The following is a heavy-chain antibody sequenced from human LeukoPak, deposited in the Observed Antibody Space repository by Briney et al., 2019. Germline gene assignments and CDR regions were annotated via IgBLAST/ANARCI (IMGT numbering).Heavy chain of an antibody. CDR2: INPNSGGT. CDR1: GYTFTGYY. J-gene: IGHJ4*02. V-gene: IGHV1-2*02. D-gene: IGHD6-19*01. Sequence: ASVKVSCKASGYTFTGYYMHWVRQAPGQGLEWMGWINPNSGGTNYAQKFQGRVTMTRDTSISTAYMELSRLRSDDTAVYYCARDDGGWAAVGGDYRGQGTLVTVSS. CDR3: ARDDGGWAAVGGDY.